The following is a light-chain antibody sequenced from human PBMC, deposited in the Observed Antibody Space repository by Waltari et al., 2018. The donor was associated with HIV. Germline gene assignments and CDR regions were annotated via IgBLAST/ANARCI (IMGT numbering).Light chain of an antibody. CDR2: EVT. J-gene: IGLJ3*02. CDR3: SSFTSSSTVV. V-gene: IGLV2-18*02. CDR1: SSDVGSYNL. Sequence: QSALTQPPAVSGSPGQSVTISCTGTSSDVGSYNLVSWYQQSPGTAPKLMVYEVTYRPSGVPERFSGSKSGNTASLTNSGLQAEDEADYYCSSFTSSSTVVFGGGTKLTVL.